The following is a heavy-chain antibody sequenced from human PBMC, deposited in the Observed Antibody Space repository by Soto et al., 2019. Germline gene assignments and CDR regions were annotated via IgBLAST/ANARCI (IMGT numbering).Heavy chain of an antibody. Sequence: QVQLVQSGAEVKKPGSSVKVSCKVSGGTFSAYAISWVRQAPGQGLEWMGGIIPIFDTVNYAQKFQGRVTITADESTTTAYMELSSLRSEDSAMYYCARSIYSGYLCGLDVWGQGTTVTVSS. D-gene: IGHD5-12*01. CDR1: GGTFSAYA. CDR2: IIPIFDTV. J-gene: IGHJ6*02. CDR3: ARSIYSGYLCGLDV. V-gene: IGHV1-69*12.